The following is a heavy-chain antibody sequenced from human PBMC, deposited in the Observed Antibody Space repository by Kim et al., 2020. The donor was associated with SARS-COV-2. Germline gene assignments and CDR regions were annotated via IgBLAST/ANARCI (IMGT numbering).Heavy chain of an antibody. J-gene: IGHJ4*02. V-gene: IGHV3-23*01. D-gene: IGHD2-2*02. Sequence: YYADSGTGRFTVSRDNSENTLYLQMNGLRADDTAIYYCVKRGYTGTWPAPHWGQGILVTVSS. CDR3: VKRGYTGTWPAPH.